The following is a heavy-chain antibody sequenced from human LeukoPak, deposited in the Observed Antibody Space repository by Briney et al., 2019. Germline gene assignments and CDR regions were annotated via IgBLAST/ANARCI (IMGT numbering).Heavy chain of an antibody. CDR1: GYTFTGYY. CDR2: INPNSGGT. CDR3: ASDPPGYSYGQDYYYYYMDV. V-gene: IGHV1-2*02. Sequence: ASVKVSCKASGYTFTGYYMHWVRQAPGQGLGWMGWINPNSGGTNYAQKFQGRVTMTRDTSISTAYMELSRLRSDDTAVYYCASDPPGYSYGQDYYYYYMDVWGKGTTVTVSS. D-gene: IGHD5-18*01. J-gene: IGHJ6*03.